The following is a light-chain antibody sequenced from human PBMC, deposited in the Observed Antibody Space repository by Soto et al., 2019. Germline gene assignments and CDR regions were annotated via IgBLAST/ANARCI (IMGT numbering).Light chain of an antibody. V-gene: IGKV3-15*01. CDR3: QQYKNGWS. J-gene: IGKJ1*01. Sequence: EIVMTQCPATLSVSPCERATLSCRASQSVSSNLAWYQQKPGQAPRLLIYGASTRATGIPARFSGSGSGIEFILTISSLQSEDFAVYYCQQYKNGWSFGQGTKVDI. CDR2: GAS. CDR1: QSVSSN.